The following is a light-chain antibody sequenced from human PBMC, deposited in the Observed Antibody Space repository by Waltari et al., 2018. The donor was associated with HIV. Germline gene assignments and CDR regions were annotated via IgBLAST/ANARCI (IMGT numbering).Light chain of an antibody. Sequence: QSVLTQPPSVSGAPGQRVTISCTGSSSNIGARFDVHWYQQLPGTAPKLLIDGDNNRPSGAPDRFSGSKSGTSASLAVTGLQAEDEAYYYCQSYDSSLSGSVFGGGTKLTVL. CDR1: SSNIGARFD. CDR3: QSYDSSLSGSV. V-gene: IGLV1-40*01. J-gene: IGLJ3*02. CDR2: GDN.